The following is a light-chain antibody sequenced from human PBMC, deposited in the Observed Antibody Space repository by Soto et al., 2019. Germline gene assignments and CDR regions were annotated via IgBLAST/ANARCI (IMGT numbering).Light chain of an antibody. V-gene: IGKV3-11*01. CDR3: QQRSNWPPT. CDR2: DAS. CDR1: QSVSSY. J-gene: IGKJ1*01. Sequence: IVLTPSPATLSLSLGGWASLSCGASQSVSSYLAWYQQKPGQAHRLLIYDASNRATGIQARFSGSGSGTDFTLTISSLEPEDFAVYYCQQRSNWPPTFGQGTKVDI.